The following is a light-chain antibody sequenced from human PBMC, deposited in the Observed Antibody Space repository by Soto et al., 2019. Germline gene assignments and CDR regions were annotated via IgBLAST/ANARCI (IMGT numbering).Light chain of an antibody. J-gene: IGLJ2*01. CDR3: SSYAATNPVL. V-gene: IGLV2-14*03. Sequence: QSALAQPASVSGSPGQSITISCTGTSSDIGAFNYVSWYQQHPGDAPKLLIFDVSDRPSGISVRFSASKSGNTASLTISGLQTEDEAHYFCSSYAATNPVLFGGGTKVTVL. CDR1: SSDIGAFNY. CDR2: DVS.